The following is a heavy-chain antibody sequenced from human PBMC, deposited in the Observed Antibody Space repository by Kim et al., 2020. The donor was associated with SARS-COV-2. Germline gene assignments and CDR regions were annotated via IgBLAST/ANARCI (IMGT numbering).Heavy chain of an antibody. V-gene: IGHV3-73*01. D-gene: IGHD1-1*01. CDR2: IRSKANGYAT. CDR3: TRVPGTPLAFWDAFDI. CDR1: GFTFSDSA. Sequence: GGSLRLSCGASGFTFSDSAMHWVRQASGKGLEWVGRIRSKANGYATAYIESVRVRITISRDDSRNTAYLHMNSLKTEDTAVYYCTRVPGTPLAFWDAFDIWGQGTMVTVSS. J-gene: IGHJ3*02.